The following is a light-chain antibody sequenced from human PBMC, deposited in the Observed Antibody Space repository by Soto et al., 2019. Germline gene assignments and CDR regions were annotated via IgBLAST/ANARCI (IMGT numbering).Light chain of an antibody. CDR1: QGISSY. V-gene: IGKV1-8*01. CDR3: QQYYSYPS. J-gene: IGKJ1*01. Sequence: AIRMTQSPSSLSASTGDRVTITCRARQGISSYLAWDQQKPGKAPKPLIYAASTLQSGVPSRFSGSGSGTVFTLTISRLQAEDVASYCCQQYYSYPSFGQGTKLEIK. CDR2: AAS.